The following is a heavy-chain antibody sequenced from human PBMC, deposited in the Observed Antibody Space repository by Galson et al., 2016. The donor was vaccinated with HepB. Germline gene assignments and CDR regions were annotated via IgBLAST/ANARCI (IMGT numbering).Heavy chain of an antibody. CDR2: ISYDGSHK. J-gene: IGHJ6*02. CDR3: ARGGWFVYYYYGMDV. CDR1: GFTFSNYA. D-gene: IGHD3-10*01. Sequence: SLRLSCAASGFTFSNYAMHWVRQAPGKGLEWVVVISYDGSHKYYADSVKGRFTISRDNAKNSLYLQMNSLRDEDTAVYYCARGGWFVYYYYGMDVWGQGTTVTVSS. V-gene: IGHV3-30*04.